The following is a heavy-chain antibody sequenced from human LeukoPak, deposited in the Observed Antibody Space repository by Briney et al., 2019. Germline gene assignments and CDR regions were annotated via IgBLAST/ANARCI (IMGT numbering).Heavy chain of an antibody. D-gene: IGHD3-22*01. CDR3: ARDTWYYYDSSGYYQGYYYGMGV. J-gene: IGHJ6*02. V-gene: IGHV4-61*02. CDR2: IYTSGST. CDR1: GGSISSGSYY. Sequence: SETLSLTCTVSGGSISSGSYYWSWIRQPAGKGLEWIGRIYTSGSTNYNPSLKSRVTISVDTSKNQFSLKLSSVTAADTAVYYCARDTWYYYDSSGYYQGYYYGMGVWGQGTTVTVSS.